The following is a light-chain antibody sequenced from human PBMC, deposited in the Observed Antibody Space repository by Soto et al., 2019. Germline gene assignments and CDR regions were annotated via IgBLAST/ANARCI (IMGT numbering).Light chain of an antibody. CDR2: DAS. CDR1: QDIRNS. J-gene: IGKJ1*01. Sequence: DIQMTQSPSSLSASVGDRVTIACRASQDIRNSLNWYQQKPGKAPRLLIYDASNLETGVPSRFSGGGSGTEFTLTISSLQPDDYATYYCQQYNAYPWTFGQGTKVDIK. CDR3: QQYNAYPWT. V-gene: IGKV1-33*01.